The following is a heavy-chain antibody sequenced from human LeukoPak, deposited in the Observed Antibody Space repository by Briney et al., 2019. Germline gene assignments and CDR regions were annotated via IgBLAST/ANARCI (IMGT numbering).Heavy chain of an antibody. D-gene: IGHD3-22*01. J-gene: IGHJ4*02. V-gene: IGHV1-18*01. CDR3: ARVKRSGDYYDSSGYSDGLDYFDY. CDR1: GYTFTSYG. CDR2: ISAYNGNT. Sequence: ASVKVSCKASGYTFTSYGISWVRQAPGQGLEWMGWISAYNGNTNYAQKLQGRVTMTTDTSTSTAYMELRGLRSDDTAVYYCARVKRSGDYYDSSGYSDGLDYFDYWGQGTLVTVSS.